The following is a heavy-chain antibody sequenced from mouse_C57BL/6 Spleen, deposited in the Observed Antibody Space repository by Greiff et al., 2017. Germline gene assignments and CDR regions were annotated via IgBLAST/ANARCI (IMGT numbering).Heavy chain of an antibody. CDR1: GYTFTDYE. D-gene: IGHD5-1*01. V-gene: IGHV1-15*01. Sequence: QVQLQQSGAELVRPGASVTLSCKASGYTFTDYEMHWVKQTPVHGLEWIGAIDPETGGTAYNQKFKGKAILTADKSSSKAYMELRSLTSEDSAVYYCTREGSNYAMDYWGQGTSVTVSS. J-gene: IGHJ4*01. CDR3: TREGSNYAMDY. CDR2: IDPETGGT.